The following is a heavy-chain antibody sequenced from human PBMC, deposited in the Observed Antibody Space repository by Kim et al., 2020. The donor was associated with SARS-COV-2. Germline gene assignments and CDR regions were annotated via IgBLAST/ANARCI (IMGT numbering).Heavy chain of an antibody. Sequence: ASVKCRFTISRHKANNPLYLQLNSLRPEDTAFYYCAGGDWQGSGAYADYWGQGTLVTVSS. D-gene: IGHD3-10*01. CDR3: AGGDWQGSGAYADY. V-gene: IGHV3-9*01. J-gene: IGHJ4*02.